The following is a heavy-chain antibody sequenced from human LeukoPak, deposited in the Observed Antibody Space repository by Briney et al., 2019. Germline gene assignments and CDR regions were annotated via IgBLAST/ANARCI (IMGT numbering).Heavy chain of an antibody. CDR1: GFGFSRYW. CDR3: ASTPSSGWWKVFDY. CDR2: ISSSSSYI. J-gene: IGHJ4*02. V-gene: IGHV3-21*01. Sequence: GGSLRLSFAASGFGFSRYWMHWVGQAPGKGLEWVSSISSSSSYIYYADSVKGRFTISRDNGKNSLYLQMNSLRAEDTAVYYCASTPSSGWWKVFDYWGRGTLVTVSS. D-gene: IGHD6-19*01.